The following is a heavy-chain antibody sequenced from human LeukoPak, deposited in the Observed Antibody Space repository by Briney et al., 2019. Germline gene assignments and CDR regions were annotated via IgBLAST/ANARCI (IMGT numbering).Heavy chain of an antibody. CDR2: MYHSGST. CDR1: GYSISSGYY. D-gene: IGHD2-2*01. Sequence: SETLSLTCTVSGYSISSGYYWGWIRQPPGKGLEWIGSMYHSGSTYYNPSLKSRVTISVDTSKNQFSLKLNSVTAADTAVYYCARLPTPVATVDYWGQGTLVTVSS. J-gene: IGHJ4*02. V-gene: IGHV4-38-2*02. CDR3: ARLPTPVATVDY.